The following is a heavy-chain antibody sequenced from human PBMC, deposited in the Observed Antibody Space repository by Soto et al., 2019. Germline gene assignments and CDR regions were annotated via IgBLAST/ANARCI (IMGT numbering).Heavy chain of an antibody. CDR3: AREGPSLGVDNWFDP. CDR1: GFTFSSYG. J-gene: IGHJ5*02. Sequence: GGSLRLSCAASGFTFSSYGMHWVRQAPGKGLEWVAVIWYDGSNKYYADSVKGRFTISRDNSKNTLYLQMNSLRAEDTAVYYCAREGPSLGVDNWFDPWGQGTLVTAPQ. D-gene: IGHD3-16*01. V-gene: IGHV3-33*01. CDR2: IWYDGSNK.